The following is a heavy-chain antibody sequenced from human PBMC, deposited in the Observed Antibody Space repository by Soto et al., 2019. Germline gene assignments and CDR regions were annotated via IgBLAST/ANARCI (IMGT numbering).Heavy chain of an antibody. CDR2: LYYSGST. D-gene: IGHD6-19*01. V-gene: IGHV4-59*01. J-gene: IGHJ5*02. CDR1: GDSISSYY. CDR3: ARAIAVAANWFDP. Sequence: SETLSLTCTVSGDSISSYYWSWIRQPPGKGLEWIGYLYYSGSTNYNPSLKSRVTISVDTSNNQFSLKLSSVTAADTAVYYCARAIAVAANWFDPWGQGTLVTVSS.